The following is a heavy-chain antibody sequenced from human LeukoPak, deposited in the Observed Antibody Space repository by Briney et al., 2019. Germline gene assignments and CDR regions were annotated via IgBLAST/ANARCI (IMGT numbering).Heavy chain of an antibody. D-gene: IGHD3-3*01. V-gene: IGHV1-69*01. CDR2: IIPIFGTA. CDR1: GGTFSSYA. Sequence: SVKVSCKASGGTFSSYAISWVRQAPGQGLEWMGGIIPIFGTANYAQKFQGRVTITADESTSTAYMELSSLRSEDTAVYYCAGIITIFGVVIQNLDYWGQGTLVTVSS. CDR3: AGIITIFGVVIQNLDY. J-gene: IGHJ4*02.